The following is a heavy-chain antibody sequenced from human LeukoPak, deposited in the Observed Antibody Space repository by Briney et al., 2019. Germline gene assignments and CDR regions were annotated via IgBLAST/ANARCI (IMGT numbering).Heavy chain of an antibody. V-gene: IGHV1-69*05. CDR2: IIPIFGTA. J-gene: IGHJ5*02. CDR3: ARDRGPYGSGSYCWFDP. Sequence: SVKVSCKASGGTFSSYAISWVRQAPRQGLEWMGGIIPIFGTANYAQKFQGRVTITTDESTSTAYMELSSLRSEDTAVYYCARDRGPYGSGSYCWFDPWGQGTLVTVSS. D-gene: IGHD3-10*01. CDR1: GGTFSSYA.